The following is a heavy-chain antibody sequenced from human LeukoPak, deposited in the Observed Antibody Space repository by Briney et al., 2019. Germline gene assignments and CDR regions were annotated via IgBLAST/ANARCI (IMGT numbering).Heavy chain of an antibody. Sequence: ASVKVSCKASGYTFSSYGISWVRQAPGQGLEWMGWISTYNGNTNYTQKLQGRVTMTTDTSTSTAYMELRSLRSDDSAVYYCARGEYCSSASCYVDVDHYYYYSGMDVWGQGTTVTVSS. D-gene: IGHD2-2*01. CDR2: ISTYNGNT. J-gene: IGHJ6*02. CDR1: GYTFSSYG. V-gene: IGHV1-18*01. CDR3: ARGEYCSSASCYVDVDHYYYYSGMDV.